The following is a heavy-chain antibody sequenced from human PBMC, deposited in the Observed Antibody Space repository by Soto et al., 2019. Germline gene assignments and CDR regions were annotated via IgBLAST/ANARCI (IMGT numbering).Heavy chain of an antibody. CDR2: ISSSSSTI. V-gene: IGHV3-48*02. J-gene: IGHJ4*02. D-gene: IGHD3-22*01. CDR1: GFTFSSYS. Sequence: GGSLRLSCAASGFTFSSYSMNWVRQAPGKGLEWVSYISSSSSTIYYADSVKGRFTISRDNAKNSLYLQMNSLRDEDTAVYYCARGPPPAYYYDSSGYLGFDYWGQGTLVTVSS. CDR3: ARGPPPAYYYDSSGYLGFDY.